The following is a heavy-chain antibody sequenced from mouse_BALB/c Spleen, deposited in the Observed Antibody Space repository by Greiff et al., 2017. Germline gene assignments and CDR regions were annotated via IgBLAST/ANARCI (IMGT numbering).Heavy chain of an antibody. Sequence: EVKLVESGGGLVQPGGSRKLSCAASGFTFSSFGMHWVRQAPEKGLEWVAYISSGSSTIYYADTVKGRFTISRDNPKNTLFLQMTSLRSEDTAMYYCARLGSSYVYWYFDVWGAGTTVTVSS. CDR2: ISSGSSTI. CDR3: ARLGSSYVYWYFDV. D-gene: IGHD1-1*01. J-gene: IGHJ1*01. CDR1: GFTFSSFG. V-gene: IGHV5-17*02.